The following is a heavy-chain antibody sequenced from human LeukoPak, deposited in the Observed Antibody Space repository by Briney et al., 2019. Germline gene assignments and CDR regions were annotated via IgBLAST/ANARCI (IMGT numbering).Heavy chain of an antibody. CDR3: ARDRSMSAFDI. D-gene: IGHD3-3*02. CDR1: GGSISSYY. Sequence: PSETLSLTCTVSGGSISSYYWNWIRQPPGKGLEWIGYIYYSGITNYNPSLKSRVTISVDTSKSQFSLKLSSVTAADTAVYYCARDRSMSAFDIWGQGTMVTVSS. V-gene: IGHV4-59*12. J-gene: IGHJ3*02. CDR2: IYYSGIT.